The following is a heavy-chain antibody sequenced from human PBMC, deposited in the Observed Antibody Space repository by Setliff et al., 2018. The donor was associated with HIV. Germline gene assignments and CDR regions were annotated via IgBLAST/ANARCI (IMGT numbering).Heavy chain of an antibody. Sequence: SETLSLTCTVSGGSISSSTYYWGWIRQPPGKGLEWNGNIHFSGSTYYNPSLKSRVTVSVDPSKNQFSLKLSSVTAADTAVYYCARTTYSGSYFNDSWGQGTLVTVSS. CDR1: GGSISSSTYY. D-gene: IGHD1-26*01. V-gene: IGHV4-39*01. J-gene: IGHJ5*01. CDR2: IHFSGST. CDR3: ARTTYSGSYFNDS.